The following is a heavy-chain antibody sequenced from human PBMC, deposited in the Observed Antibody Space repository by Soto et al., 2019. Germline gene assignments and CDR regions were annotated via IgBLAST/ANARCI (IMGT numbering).Heavy chain of an antibody. Sequence: ASVKVSCKASGYTFTSYAMHWVRQAPGQRLEWMGWINAGNGNTKYSQKFQGRVTITRDTSASTAYMELSSLRSEDTAVYYCARAVGFVVVPAAHFDYWGQGTLVTVSS. CDR2: INAGNGNT. CDR3: ARAVGFVVVPAAHFDY. J-gene: IGHJ4*02. CDR1: GYTFTSYA. D-gene: IGHD2-2*01. V-gene: IGHV1-3*01.